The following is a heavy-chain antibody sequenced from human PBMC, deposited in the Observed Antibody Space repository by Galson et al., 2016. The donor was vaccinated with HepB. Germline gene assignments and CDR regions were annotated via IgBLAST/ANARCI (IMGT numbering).Heavy chain of an antibody. Sequence: SCKASGYTFTGYYIHWVRQTPGRGLEWMGSINPNSGGTKYAQDFQGWVTMTRDTSISTAYLELTRLKSDDTAVYYCARGEDSTVLLIWGQGTTVTVSS. J-gene: IGHJ3*02. CDR3: ARGEDSTVLLI. CDR1: GYTFTGYY. CDR2: INPNSGGT. V-gene: IGHV1-2*04. D-gene: IGHD3-10*01.